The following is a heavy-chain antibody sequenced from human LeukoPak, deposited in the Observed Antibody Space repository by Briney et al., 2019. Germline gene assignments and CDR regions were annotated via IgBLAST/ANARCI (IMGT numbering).Heavy chain of an antibody. J-gene: IGHJ4*02. Sequence: SGPTLVKPTQTLTLTCTFSGFSLSDGEVGVAWIRQPPGKALEWLALIYWNGDKRYSPSLRSRLTITKDTSKNQVVLTMTNIDPVDTATYYCAHDSPGYYGFDYWGPGTLVTVSS. V-gene: IGHV2-5*01. CDR2: IYWNGDK. D-gene: IGHD3-22*01. CDR1: GFSLSDGEVG. CDR3: AHDSPGYYGFDY.